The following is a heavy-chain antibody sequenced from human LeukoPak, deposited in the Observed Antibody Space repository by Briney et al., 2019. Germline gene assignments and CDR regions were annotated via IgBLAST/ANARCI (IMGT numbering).Heavy chain of an antibody. D-gene: IGHD3-10*01. CDR1: GGSISSYY. V-gene: IGHV4-59*01. CDR3: ARLRYGSGSYYPRFDY. J-gene: IGHJ4*02. Sequence: SETLSLTCTVSGGSISSYYWSWIRQPPGKGLEWIGYIYYSGSTNYNPSLKSRVTISVDTSKNQFSLKLSSVTAADTAVYYCARLRYGSGSYYPRFDYWGQGTLVTVSS. CDR2: IYYSGST.